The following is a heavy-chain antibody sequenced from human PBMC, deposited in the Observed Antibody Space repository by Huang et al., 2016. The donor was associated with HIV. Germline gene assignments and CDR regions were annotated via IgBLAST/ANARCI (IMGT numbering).Heavy chain of an antibody. D-gene: IGHD3-9*01. J-gene: IGHJ5*02. CDR3: ARGALGNEISTGGWLDP. CDR1: GGTFSGYS. V-gene: IGHV1-69*13. Sequence: QVQLVQSGAGVKKPGSSVKVSCKASGGTFSGYSVSWVRQAPGQGLEWMGGIIPIFGSTNYAQKFQDRVTITADRSTSTSYMQLTGLRSDDTAVYYCARGALGNEISTGGWLDPWGRGTLVTVSS. CDR2: IIPIFGST.